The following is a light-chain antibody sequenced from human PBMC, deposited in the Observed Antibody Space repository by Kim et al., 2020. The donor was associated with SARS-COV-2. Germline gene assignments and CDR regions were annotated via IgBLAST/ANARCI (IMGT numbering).Light chain of an antibody. CDR2: EDN. Sequence: GETVTHSSTRSSGSIGSNYVQWYQQRPGCAATTVIYEDNQRPSGVPERFSGSIDSSSNSASLTISGLKTEDEADYYCQSYDSSNVVFGGGTQLTVL. CDR1: SGSIGSNY. CDR3: QSYDSSNVV. V-gene: IGLV6-57*03. J-gene: IGLJ2*01.